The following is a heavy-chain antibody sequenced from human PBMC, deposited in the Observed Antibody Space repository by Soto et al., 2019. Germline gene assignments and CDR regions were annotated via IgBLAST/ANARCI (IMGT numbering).Heavy chain of an antibody. CDR2: IYYSGST. Sequence: SETLSLTCTVSGGSISSGGYYWSWIRQHPGKGLEWIGYIYYSGSTYYNPSLKSRVTISVDTSKNQFSLKLSSVTAADTAVYYCARESWFGELRPDYYYDGMDVWGHGTTLPVAS. J-gene: IGHJ6*02. D-gene: IGHD3-10*01. CDR3: ARESWFGELRPDYYYDGMDV. CDR1: GGSISSGGYY. V-gene: IGHV4-31*03.